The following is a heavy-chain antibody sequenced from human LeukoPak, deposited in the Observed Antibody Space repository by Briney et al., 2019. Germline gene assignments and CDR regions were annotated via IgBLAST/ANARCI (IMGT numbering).Heavy chain of an antibody. Sequence: SETLSLTRTVSGGSNSSYYWNWIRQPPGKGLEWIGCIYYSGSTNYNPSLKSRVTIAVDTSKNQFSLKLSSVTAADTAVYYCARSQSYYYDSSGYVPSPYYWGQGTLVTVSS. J-gene: IGHJ4*02. CDR2: IYYSGST. D-gene: IGHD3-22*01. CDR1: GGSNSSYY. CDR3: ARSQSYYYDSSGYVPSPYY. V-gene: IGHV4-59*08.